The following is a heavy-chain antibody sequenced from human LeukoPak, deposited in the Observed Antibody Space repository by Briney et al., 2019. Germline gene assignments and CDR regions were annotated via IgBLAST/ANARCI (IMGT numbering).Heavy chain of an antibody. Sequence: GGSLRLSCAASGFTFSSYAMSWVRQAPGKGLEWVSAISGSGGSTYYADSVKGRFTISRDNSKNTLYLQMNSLSAEDTAVYYCARADYYDSSGYPQYWGQGTLVTVSS. CDR2: ISGSGGST. D-gene: IGHD3-22*01. J-gene: IGHJ4*02. CDR3: ARADYYDSSGYPQY. V-gene: IGHV3-23*01. CDR1: GFTFSSYA.